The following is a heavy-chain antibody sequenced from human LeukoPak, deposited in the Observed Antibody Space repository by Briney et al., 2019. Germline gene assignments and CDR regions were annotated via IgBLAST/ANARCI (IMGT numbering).Heavy chain of an antibody. V-gene: IGHV3-23*01. CDR3: ARDLGYYYYYYYMDV. Sequence: PGGSLRLSCAASGFTFSSYAMSWVRQAPGKGLEWVSAISGSGGSTYYADSVKGRFTISRDNSKNTLYLQMNSLRAEDTAVYYCARDLGYYYYYYYMDVWGKGTTVTVSS. D-gene: IGHD7-27*01. J-gene: IGHJ6*03. CDR2: ISGSGGST. CDR1: GFTFSSYA.